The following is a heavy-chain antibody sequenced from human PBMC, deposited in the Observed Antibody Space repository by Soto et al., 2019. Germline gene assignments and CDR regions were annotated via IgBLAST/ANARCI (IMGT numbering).Heavy chain of an antibody. V-gene: IGHV3-21*01. CDR3: ARDPRIAPRNYYYYGLDV. D-gene: IGHD6-6*01. J-gene: IGHJ6*02. CDR1: GFTFSSYS. CDR2: ISSSSSYI. Sequence: PGGSLRLSCAASGFTFSSYSMNWVRQAPGKGLEWVSSISSSSSYIYYADSVKGRFTISRDNAKNSLYLQMNSLRAEDTAVYYCARDPRIAPRNYYYYGLDVWGQGTTVTVSS.